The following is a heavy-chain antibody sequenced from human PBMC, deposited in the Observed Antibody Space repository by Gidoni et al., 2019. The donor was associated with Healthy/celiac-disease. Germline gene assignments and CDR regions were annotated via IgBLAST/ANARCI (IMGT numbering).Heavy chain of an antibody. D-gene: IGHD6-19*01. J-gene: IGHJ4*02. CDR1: GFTFSSYA. V-gene: IGHV3-23*01. Sequence: EVQLLESGGGVVQPGGSLRLSCAASGFTFSSYAMSWVRRAPGKGMEWVSAISGSGGSTYYADSVKGRFTISRDNSKNTLYLQMNSLRAEDTAVYYCAKVVQDSSGWVPENYFDYWGQGTLVTVSS. CDR2: ISGSGGST. CDR3: AKVVQDSSGWVPENYFDY.